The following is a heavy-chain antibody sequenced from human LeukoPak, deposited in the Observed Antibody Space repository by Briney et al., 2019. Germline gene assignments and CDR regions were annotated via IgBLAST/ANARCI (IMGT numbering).Heavy chain of an antibody. D-gene: IGHD4-23*01. Sequence: GGSLRLSCAASGFSFSGHWMHWARQLPGKGLEWVSVISGSGGSTYYADSVKGRFTISRDNSKNALYLQMNSLRAEDTAVYYCAKGTTTLVVTKIDYWGQGTLVTVSS. J-gene: IGHJ4*02. V-gene: IGHV3-23*01. CDR1: GFSFSGHW. CDR3: AKGTTTLVVTKIDY. CDR2: ISGSGGST.